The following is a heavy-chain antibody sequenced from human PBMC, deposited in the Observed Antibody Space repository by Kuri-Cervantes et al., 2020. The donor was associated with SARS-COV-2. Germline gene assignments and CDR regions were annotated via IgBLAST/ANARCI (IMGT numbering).Heavy chain of an antibody. CDR2: IYSGGST. CDR1: GFTFNTYS. D-gene: IGHD1-26*01. V-gene: IGHV3-53*01. J-gene: IGHJ4*01. Sequence: GGSLRLSCAASGFTFNTYSMSWVRQAPGKGLEWVSVIYSGGSTYYADSVKGRFTISRDNSKNTVYLQMNSLRAEDTAVYYCEGRIVEACSDYWGHGTLVTVSS. CDR3: EGRIVEACSDY.